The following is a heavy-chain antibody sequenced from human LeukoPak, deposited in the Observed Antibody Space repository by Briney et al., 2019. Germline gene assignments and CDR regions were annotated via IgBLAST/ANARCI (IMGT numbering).Heavy chain of an antibody. CDR1: GGSISSDY. Sequence: SETLSLTCTVSGGSISSDYWSWIRQAAGKELEWIGRIYTRGSTNYNPSLKSRVTISLDKSKKQFSLNLNTVTAADTAVYYCARVGRGDHTWGSYYYDHRGQGTLVTVSS. CDR2: IYTRGST. CDR3: ARVGRGDHTWGSYYYDH. V-gene: IGHV4-4*07. J-gene: IGHJ4*02. D-gene: IGHD3-16*01.